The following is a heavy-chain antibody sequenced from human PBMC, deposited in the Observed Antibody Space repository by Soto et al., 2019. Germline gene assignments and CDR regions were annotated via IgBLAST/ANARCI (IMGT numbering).Heavy chain of an antibody. D-gene: IGHD2-15*01. CDR2: INSDGSST. CDR3: ASHSGGSDPFDY. V-gene: IGHV3-74*01. CDR1: GFTFSSYW. Sequence: GGSLRLSCAASGFTFSSYWMHWVRQAPGKGLVWVSRINSDGSSTSYADSVKGRFTISRDNAKNTLYLQMNSLRAEDTAVYYCASHSGGSDPFDYWGQGTLVTVSS. J-gene: IGHJ4*02.